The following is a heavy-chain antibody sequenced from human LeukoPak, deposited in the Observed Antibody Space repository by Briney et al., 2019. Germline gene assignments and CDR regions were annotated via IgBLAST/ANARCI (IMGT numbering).Heavy chain of an antibody. CDR1: GFTFSSYS. CDR3: ARDIRSMTTDY. CDR2: ISSSSSYI. V-gene: IGHV3-21*01. D-gene: IGHD4-17*01. J-gene: IGHJ4*02. Sequence: GGSLRLSCAASGFTFSSYSMNWFRQAPGKGLEWVSSISSSSSYIYYADSVKGRFTISRDNAKNSLYLQMNSLRAEDTAVYYCARDIRSMTTDYWGQGTLVTVSS.